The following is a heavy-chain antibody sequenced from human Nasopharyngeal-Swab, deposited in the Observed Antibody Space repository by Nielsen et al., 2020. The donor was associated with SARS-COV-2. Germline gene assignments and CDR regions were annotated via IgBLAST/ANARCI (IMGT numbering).Heavy chain of an antibody. CDR1: GFTYSTYA. J-gene: IGHJ4*02. CDR3: AKGVGYGDTGCFDE. Sequence: GESLKISCVASGFTYSTYAMSWVRLAPGKGLEWVAGISGSGDNTYYADSVMGRFTISSDNAMDTLYLQMNSLRLDDTAVYYCAKGVGYGDTGCFDEWGQGTLVTASS. V-gene: IGHV3-23*01. CDR2: ISGSGDNT. D-gene: IGHD4-17*01.